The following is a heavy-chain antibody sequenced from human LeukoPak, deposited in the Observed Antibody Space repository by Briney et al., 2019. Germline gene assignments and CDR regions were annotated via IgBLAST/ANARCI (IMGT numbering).Heavy chain of an antibody. CDR2: IKSDGSGT. CDR3: AKDYFGSIDY. CDR1: GFTFSVSW. J-gene: IGHJ4*02. V-gene: IGHV3-74*01. D-gene: IGHD2/OR15-2a*01. Sequence: GSLRLSCTASGFTFSVSWMHWVRQAPGKGLVWVSVIKSDGSGTTYADSVKGRFTISRDNAKNTVYLQMNSLRADDTAMYYCAKDYFGSIDYWGQGTLVTVSS.